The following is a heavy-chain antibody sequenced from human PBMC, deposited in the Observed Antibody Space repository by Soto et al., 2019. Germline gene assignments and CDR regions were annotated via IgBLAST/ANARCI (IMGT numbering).Heavy chain of an antibody. J-gene: IGHJ6*03. V-gene: IGHV4-34*01. Sequence: SETLSLTCAVYGGSFSGYYWSWIRQPPGKGLELIGEINHSGSTNYNPSLKSRVTISVDTSKNQFSLKLSSVTAADTAVYYCARGVGLERRGVYYMDVWGKGTTVTVSS. D-gene: IGHD1-1*01. CDR2: INHSGST. CDR1: GGSFSGYY. CDR3: ARGVGLERRGVYYMDV.